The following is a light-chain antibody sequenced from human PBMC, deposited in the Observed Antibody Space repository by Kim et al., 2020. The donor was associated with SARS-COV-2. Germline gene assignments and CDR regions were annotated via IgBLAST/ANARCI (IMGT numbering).Light chain of an antibody. Sequence: DIQMTQSPSSVSASVGDRVTITCRASQSINSWLAWYQQTPGKAPKLLIYAASSLQSGVPSRFSGSGSGTDFTLTISSLQPEDFATYYCQQANKFPLTFGGGTKLEIK. V-gene: IGKV1-12*01. CDR1: QSINSW. CDR2: AAS. J-gene: IGKJ4*01. CDR3: QQANKFPLT.